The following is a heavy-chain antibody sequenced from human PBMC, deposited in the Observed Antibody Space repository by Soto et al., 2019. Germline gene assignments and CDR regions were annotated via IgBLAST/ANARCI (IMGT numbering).Heavy chain of an antibody. V-gene: IGHV3-30*18. CDR3: AKGGGLGY. Sequence: QVQLVESGGGVVQPGRSLRLSCAASGFTFSSYGMHWVRQAPGKGLEWVAVISYDGSNKYYADSVKSRFTISRDNSKNTLYLQMNSLRAEDTAVYYCAKGGGLGYWGQGTLVTVSS. CDR2: ISYDGSNK. D-gene: IGHD3-16*01. CDR1: GFTFSSYG. J-gene: IGHJ4*02.